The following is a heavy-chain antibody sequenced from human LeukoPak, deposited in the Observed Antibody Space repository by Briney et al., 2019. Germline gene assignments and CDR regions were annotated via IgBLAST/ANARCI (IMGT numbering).Heavy chain of an antibody. CDR2: IYPGDSDT. CDR1: GYSFTNYW. V-gene: IGHV5-51*01. J-gene: IGHJ4*02. D-gene: IGHD5-24*01. CDR3: ASRKKGMATAGFDY. Sequence: GESLKISCKGSGYSFTNYWIGWARQMPGKGLEWMGIIYPGDSDTRYSPSFQGQVTISAEKSISTAYLQWSSLKASDTALYYCASRKKGMATAGFDYWGQGTLVTVSS.